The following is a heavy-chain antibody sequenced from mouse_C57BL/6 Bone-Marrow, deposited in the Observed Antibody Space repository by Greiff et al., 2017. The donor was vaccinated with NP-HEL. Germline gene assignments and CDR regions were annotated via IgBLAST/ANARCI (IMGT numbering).Heavy chain of an antibody. CDR3: AREIRRFAY. CDR2: ISSGGSYT. Sequence: EVHLVESGGDLVKPGGSLKLSCAASGFTFSSYGMSWVRQTPDKRLEWVATISSGGSYTYYPDSVKGRFTISRDNAKNTLYLQMSSLKSEDTAMYYCAREIRRFAYWGQGTLVTVSA. V-gene: IGHV5-6*01. CDR1: GFTFSSYG. J-gene: IGHJ3*01.